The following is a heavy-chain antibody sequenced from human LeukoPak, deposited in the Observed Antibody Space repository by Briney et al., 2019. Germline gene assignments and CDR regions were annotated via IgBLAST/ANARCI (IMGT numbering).Heavy chain of an antibody. J-gene: IGHJ6*03. CDR1: GFNFSTYG. CDR2: IRYDESNK. CDR3: ARDRTYYYYYYMDV. V-gene: IGHV3-30*02. Sequence: GGSLRLSCAASGFNFSTYGMHWVRQAPGKGLEWVAFIRYDESNKYYADSVKGRFTISRDNAKNSLYLQMNSLRAEDTAVYYCARDRTYYYYYYMDVWGKGTTVTVSS.